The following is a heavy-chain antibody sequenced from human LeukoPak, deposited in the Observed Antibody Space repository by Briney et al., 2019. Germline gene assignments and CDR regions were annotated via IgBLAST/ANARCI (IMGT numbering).Heavy chain of an antibody. D-gene: IGHD6-13*01. Sequence: GGSLRLSCAASAFTFSSYSMNWVRQAPGKGLEWVSVIYSGGSTYYADSVKGRFTISRDNSKNTLYLQMNSLRAEDTAVYYCASLSSSFNSLYFDYWGQGTLVTVSS. V-gene: IGHV3-53*01. CDR2: IYSGGST. CDR1: AFTFSSYS. CDR3: ASLSSSFNSLYFDY. J-gene: IGHJ4*02.